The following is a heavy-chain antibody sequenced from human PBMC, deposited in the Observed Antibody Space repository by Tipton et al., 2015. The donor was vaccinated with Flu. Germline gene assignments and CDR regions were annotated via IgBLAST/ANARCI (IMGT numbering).Heavy chain of an antibody. D-gene: IGHD3-10*01. CDR2: IYSSGIT. Sequence: LRLSCTVSGDSISSYYWSWIRQPAGKGLEWIGRIYSSGITKYNPSLKSRVTMSVDTSKNQFSLKLSSVTAADTAVYYCARGSGSGTDVTFYFWGQGTLVTVSS. J-gene: IGHJ4*02. V-gene: IGHV4-4*07. CDR1: GDSISSYY. CDR3: ARGSGSGTDVTFYF.